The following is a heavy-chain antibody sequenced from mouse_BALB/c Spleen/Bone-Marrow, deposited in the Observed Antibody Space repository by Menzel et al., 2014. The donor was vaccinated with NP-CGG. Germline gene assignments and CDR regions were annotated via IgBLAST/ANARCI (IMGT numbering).Heavy chain of an antibody. Sequence: QVQLQQSGAELVRPGTSVKVSCKASGYAFTNYLIEWVKQRPGQGLEWIGVINPGSGATDYNEKFKGKATLTADKSSSTAYMHLSSLTSGDSAVYFCAREHGDYWGQGTSVTVSS. V-gene: IGHV1-54*01. CDR2: INPGSGAT. J-gene: IGHJ4*01. CDR1: GYAFTNYL. CDR3: AREHGDY.